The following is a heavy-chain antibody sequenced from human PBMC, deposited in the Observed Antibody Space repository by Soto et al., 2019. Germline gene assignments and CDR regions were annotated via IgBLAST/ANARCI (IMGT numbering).Heavy chain of an antibody. J-gene: IGHJ4*02. CDR2: INHSGNT. D-gene: IGHD1-26*01. Sequence: SETLSLTCAVYGGSLSGYYWSWIRQPPGKALEWIGEINHSGNTNYNPSLKTRVTISVDTSKNQLFLNLSSVAAADTAMYYCARHHVRGRTIAGAAEFWGQGTLVTVSS. V-gene: IGHV4-34*01. CDR1: GGSLSGYY. CDR3: ARHHVRGRTIAGAAEF.